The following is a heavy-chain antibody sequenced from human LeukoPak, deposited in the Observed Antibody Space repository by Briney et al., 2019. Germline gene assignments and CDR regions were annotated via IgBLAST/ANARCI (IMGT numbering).Heavy chain of an antibody. J-gene: IGHJ4*02. Sequence: GASVKVSCKVSGYTLTELSIHWVRQAPGKGLEWVGGFDPEDGQTIYAQKFQGRVTMTEDTSTDTAYMELTSLRSEDTVVYYCATALVYGSGSYFDYWGQGTLVTVSS. CDR1: GYTLTELS. CDR2: FDPEDGQT. CDR3: ATALVYGSGSYFDY. D-gene: IGHD3-10*01. V-gene: IGHV1-24*01.